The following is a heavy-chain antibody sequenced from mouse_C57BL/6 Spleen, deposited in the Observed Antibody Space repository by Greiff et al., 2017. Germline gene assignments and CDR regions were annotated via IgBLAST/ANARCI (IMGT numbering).Heavy chain of an antibody. CDR2: IDPSDSET. Sequence: QVQLQQPGAELVRPGSSVKLSCKASGYTFTSYWMHWVKQRPIQGLEWIGNIDPSDSETHYNQKFKDKATLTVDKSPSTAYMQLSSLTSEDSAVYYCARGGTGTSRYFDVWGTGTTVTVSS. D-gene: IGHD4-1*01. CDR1: GYTFTSYW. J-gene: IGHJ1*03. V-gene: IGHV1-52*01. CDR3: ARGGTGTSRYFDV.